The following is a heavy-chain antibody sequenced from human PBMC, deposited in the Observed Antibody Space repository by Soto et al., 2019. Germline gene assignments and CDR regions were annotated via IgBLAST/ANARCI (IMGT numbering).Heavy chain of an antibody. D-gene: IGHD3-10*01. J-gene: IGHJ6*02. CDR2: INPNSGGT. CDR1: GYNFTGYY. V-gene: IGHV1-2*02. CDR3: AIDRITIVRGLMGPDPYYYYGIDV. Sequence: QVQLVQSGAEVKKPGASVKVSCKASGYNFTGYYMHWVRQAPGQGLEWRGWINPNSGGTNYAQKFQGRVTMTRDTSISTAYMALSRLRSDDTAVYYCAIDRITIVRGLMGPDPYYYYGIDVWGQGTTVTVSS.